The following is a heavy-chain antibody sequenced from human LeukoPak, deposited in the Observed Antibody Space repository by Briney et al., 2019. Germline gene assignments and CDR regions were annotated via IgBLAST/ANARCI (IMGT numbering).Heavy chain of an antibody. Sequence: GSLRLSCAASGFTFSSYSMNWVRQAPGKGLEWLGYVYNSGSTHYNPSLKSRITISADTSKNQFSLSLTSVTAADTAVYYCARSGGTWSYNYWGQGTLVTVSS. CDR3: ARSGGTWSYNY. V-gene: IGHV4-59*01. D-gene: IGHD1-26*01. J-gene: IGHJ4*02. CDR1: GFTFSSYS. CDR2: VYNSGST.